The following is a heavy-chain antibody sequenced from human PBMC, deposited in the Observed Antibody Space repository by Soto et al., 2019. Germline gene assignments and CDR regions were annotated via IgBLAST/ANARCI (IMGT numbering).Heavy chain of an antibody. J-gene: IGHJ4*02. CDR2: IYYSGST. CDR1: GGSISSYY. Sequence: SETLSLTCTVSGGSISSYYWTWIRQPPGKGLEWIGYIYYSGSTNYNPSLKSRVTISVDTSKNQFSLKLSSVTAADTAVYYCARLKATVRLDYWGQGTLVTVSS. CDR3: ARLKATVRLDY. D-gene: IGHD4-17*01. V-gene: IGHV4-59*08.